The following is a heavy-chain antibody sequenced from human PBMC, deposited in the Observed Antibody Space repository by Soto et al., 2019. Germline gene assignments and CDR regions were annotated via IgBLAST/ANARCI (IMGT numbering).Heavy chain of an antibody. V-gene: IGHV2-5*02. CDR3: AHESVPAAAPYDILTGYPFDY. CDR1: GFSLRTSGVG. J-gene: IGHJ4*02. D-gene: IGHD3-9*01. CDR2: IYWDDDK. Sequence: SGPTLVNPTQTLTLTCTFSGFSLRTSGVGVGWIRQPPGKALEWLALIYWDDDKRYSPSLKSRITTXKDTSKNQVVLTMTNMDTVDTATYHCAHESVPAAAPYDILTGYPFDYWGQGTLVTVSS.